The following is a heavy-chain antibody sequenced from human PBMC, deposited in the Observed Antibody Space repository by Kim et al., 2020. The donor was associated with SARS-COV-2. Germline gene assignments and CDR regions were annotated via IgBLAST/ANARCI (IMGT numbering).Heavy chain of an antibody. CDR3: AGGSYDILTGYYKGEYDY. CDR2: IYYSGST. V-gene: IGHV4-39*01. J-gene: IGHJ4*02. Sequence: SETLSLTCTVSGGSISSSSYYWGWIRQPPGRGLEWIGSIYYSGSTYYNPSLKSRVTISVDTSKNQFSLKLSSVTAADTAVYYCAGGSYDILTGYYKGEYDYWGQGTLVTVSS. D-gene: IGHD3-9*01. CDR1: GGSISSSSYY.